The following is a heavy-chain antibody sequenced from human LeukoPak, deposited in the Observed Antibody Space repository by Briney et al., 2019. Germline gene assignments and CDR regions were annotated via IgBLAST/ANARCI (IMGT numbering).Heavy chain of an antibody. CDR1: GGSISSYY. V-gene: IGHV4-59*01. Sequence: SETLSLTCTVSGGSISSYYWSWIRQPPGKGLEWIGYIYYSGSTNYNPSLKSRVTISVDTSKNQFSLKLSSVTAADTAVYYCASGVFDCSGGSCYLHWFDPWGQGTLVTVSS. CDR3: ASGVFDCSGGSCYLHWFDP. D-gene: IGHD2-15*01. CDR2: IYYSGST. J-gene: IGHJ5*02.